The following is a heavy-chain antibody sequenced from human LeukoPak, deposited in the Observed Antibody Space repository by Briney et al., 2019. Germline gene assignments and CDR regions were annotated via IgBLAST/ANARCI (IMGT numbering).Heavy chain of an antibody. D-gene: IGHD3-22*01. CDR2: IYSGGTT. V-gene: IGHV3-53*01. CDR1: GFTVSGNY. CDR3: ARGNHYYDSSGIFDY. J-gene: IGHJ4*02. Sequence: PGGSLRLSCAVSGFTVSGNYMSWVRQAPGKGLEWVSLIYSGGTTYYADSVKGRFTISRDNSKNTLYLQMNSLRAEDTAVYYCARGNHYYDSSGIFDYWGQGTLVTVSS.